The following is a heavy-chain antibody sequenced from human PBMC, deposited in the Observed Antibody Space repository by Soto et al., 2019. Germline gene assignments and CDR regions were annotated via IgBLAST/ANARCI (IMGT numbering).Heavy chain of an antibody. CDR2: ISAHNGNP. Sequence: QVHLVQSGAEVKKPGASVKVSCQGSGYAFTTYGITWVRQATGQGLEWMGWISAHNGNPNYAHKLQGRVTVTRDSATGSAYMELRSLRYDDTAVDDHATVRYGDYWGQGALVSVSS. J-gene: IGHJ4*02. CDR1: GYAFTTYG. V-gene: IGHV1-18*01. CDR3: ATVRYGDY. D-gene: IGHD1-1*01.